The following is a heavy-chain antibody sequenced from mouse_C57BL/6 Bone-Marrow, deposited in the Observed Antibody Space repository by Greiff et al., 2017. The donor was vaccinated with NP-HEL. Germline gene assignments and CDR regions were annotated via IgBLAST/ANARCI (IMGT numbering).Heavy chain of an antibody. V-gene: IGHV1-59*01. CDR1: GYTFTSYW. J-gene: IGHJ2*01. CDR3: ARRITTVVGY. D-gene: IGHD1-1*01. Sequence: QVQLQQPGAELVRPGTSVKLSCKASGYTFTSYWMHWVKQRPGQGLEWIGVIDPSDSYTNYNQKFKGKATLTVDTSSSTAYMQLSSLTSEDSAVYYWARRITTVVGYWGQGTTLTVSS. CDR2: IDPSDSYT.